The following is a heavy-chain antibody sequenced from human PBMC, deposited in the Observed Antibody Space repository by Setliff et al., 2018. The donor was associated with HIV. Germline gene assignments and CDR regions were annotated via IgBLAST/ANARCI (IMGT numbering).Heavy chain of an antibody. CDR3: AQLIAVGGIDY. J-gene: IGHJ4*02. V-gene: IGHV4-39*07. CDR1: GGSISSSSYF. Sequence: PSETLSLTCTVSGGSISSSSYFWGWIRQPPGKGLEWIATIHYSGNTYYNPSLKSRVTISVDTSKNQFSLKLTSVTAAATAVYYCAQLIAVGGIDYWGQGTQVTVSS. CDR2: IHYSGNT. D-gene: IGHD6-19*01.